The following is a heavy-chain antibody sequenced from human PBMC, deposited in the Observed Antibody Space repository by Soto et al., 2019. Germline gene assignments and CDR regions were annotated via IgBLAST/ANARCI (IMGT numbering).Heavy chain of an antibody. D-gene: IGHD2-2*01. Sequence: PGGSLRLSCAASGFTFSSYGMHWVRQAPGKGLEWVAVISYDGSNKYYADSVKGRFTISRDNSKNTLYLQMNSLRAEDTAVYYCAKGRGVVVVPAASDYWGQGTLVTVSS. CDR2: ISYDGSNK. CDR1: GFTFSSYG. CDR3: AKGRGVVVVPAASDY. J-gene: IGHJ4*02. V-gene: IGHV3-30*18.